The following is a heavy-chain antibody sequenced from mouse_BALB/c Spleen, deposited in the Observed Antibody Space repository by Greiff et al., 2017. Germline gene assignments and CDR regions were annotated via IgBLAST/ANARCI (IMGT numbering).Heavy chain of an antibody. D-gene: IGHD2-12*01. CDR3: ARDDGTGFAY. CDR2: ISYSGST. CDR1: GYSITSDYA. Sequence: EVKLMESGPGLVKPSQSLSLTCTVTGYSITSDYAWNWIRQFPGNKLEWMGYISYSGSTSYNPSLKSRISITRDTSKNQFFLQLNSVTTEDTATYYCARDDGTGFAYWGQGTLVTVSA. J-gene: IGHJ3*01. V-gene: IGHV3-2*02.